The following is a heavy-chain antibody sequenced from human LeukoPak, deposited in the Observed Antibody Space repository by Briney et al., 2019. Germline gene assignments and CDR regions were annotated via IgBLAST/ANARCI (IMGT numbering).Heavy chain of an antibody. D-gene: IGHD3-9*01. Sequence: ASVTVSCKASGYTFTGYYIHWVRQAPGQGLEGMGWINGNSGGTNYAQKFQGRVTMTRDTSISTAYMELSRVRSDDTAVYYCARGSLRYDGFDNWGQGTMVTVSS. V-gene: IGHV1-2*02. CDR3: ARGSLRYDGFDN. J-gene: IGHJ3*02. CDR2: INGNSGGT. CDR1: GYTFTGYY.